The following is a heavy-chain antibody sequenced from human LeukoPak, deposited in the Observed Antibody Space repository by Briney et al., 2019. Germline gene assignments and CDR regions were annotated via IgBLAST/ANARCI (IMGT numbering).Heavy chain of an antibody. CDR1: GGPISSYY. CDR2: IYYSGST. V-gene: IGHV4-59*01. J-gene: IGHJ3*02. D-gene: IGHD1-26*01. Sequence: SETLSLTCTVSGGPISSYYWSWIRQPPGKGLEWIGYIYYSGSTNYNPSLKSRVTISVDTSKNQFSLKLSSVTAADTAVYYCARGRWEGGAFDIWGQGTMVTVSS. CDR3: ARGRWEGGAFDI.